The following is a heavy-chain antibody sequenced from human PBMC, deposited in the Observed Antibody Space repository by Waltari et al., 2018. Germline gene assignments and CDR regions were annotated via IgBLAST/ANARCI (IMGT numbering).Heavy chain of an antibody. CDR3: ARSMVRGFSWFDP. CDR2: INHSGST. D-gene: IGHD3-10*01. V-gene: IGHV4-34*01. Sequence: QVQLQQWGAGLLKPSETLSLTCAVHGGSFRGYYWSWIRQPPGKGLEWIGEINHSGSTNYNPSLKSRVTISVDTSKNQFSLKLSSVTAADTAVYYCARSMVRGFSWFDPWGQGTLVTVSS. CDR1: GGSFRGYY. J-gene: IGHJ5*02.